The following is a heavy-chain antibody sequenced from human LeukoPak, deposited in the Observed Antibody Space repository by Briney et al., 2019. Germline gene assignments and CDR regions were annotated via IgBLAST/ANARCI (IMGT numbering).Heavy chain of an antibody. J-gene: IGHJ4*02. Sequence: PSETLSLTCTVSGGSISSSSYYWGWIRQPPGKGLEWIGSIYYSGSTYYNPSLKSRVTISVDTSKNQFSLKLSSVTAADTAVYYCASYLGVATVASDYWGQGTLVTVSS. V-gene: IGHV4-39*07. D-gene: IGHD5-12*01. CDR3: ASYLGVATVASDY. CDR1: GGSISSSSYY. CDR2: IYYSGST.